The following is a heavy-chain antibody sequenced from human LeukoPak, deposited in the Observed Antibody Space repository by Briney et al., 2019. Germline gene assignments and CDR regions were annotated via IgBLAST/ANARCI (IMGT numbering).Heavy chain of an antibody. D-gene: IGHD5-12*01. Sequence: GGSLRLSCAASGFTFSNYAMSWVRQAPGKGLEWISSMSGGGDYTYYADSVKGRFTISRDNSENKLYLRADSLRAEDTAVYYCGKGLNRDYSGIGDYWGQGTLVTVSS. CDR1: GFTFSNYA. CDR2: MSGGGDYT. V-gene: IGHV3-23*01. CDR3: GKGLNRDYSGIGDY. J-gene: IGHJ4*02.